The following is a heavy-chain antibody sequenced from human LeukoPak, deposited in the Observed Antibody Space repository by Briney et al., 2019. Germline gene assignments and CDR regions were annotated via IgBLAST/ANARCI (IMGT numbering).Heavy chain of an antibody. D-gene: IGHD3-22*01. CDR1: GFTFSSYA. Sequence: GGSLRLSCAASGFTFSSYAMSWVRQAPGKGLEWVGRTRNKANSYTTEYAASVKGRFTISRDDSKNSLYLQMNSLKTEDTAVYYCARGYGDGSSYPYDAFDIWGQGTMVTVSS. J-gene: IGHJ3*02. CDR2: TRNKANSYTT. V-gene: IGHV3-72*01. CDR3: ARGYGDGSSYPYDAFDI.